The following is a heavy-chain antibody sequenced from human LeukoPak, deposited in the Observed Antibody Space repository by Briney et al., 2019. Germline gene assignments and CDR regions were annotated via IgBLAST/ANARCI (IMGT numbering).Heavy chain of an antibody. V-gene: IGHV3-11*01. J-gene: IGHJ4*02. CDR1: GFTFSDYY. CDR3: ARDRDFWSGYYADY. D-gene: IGHD3-3*01. Sequence: GGSLRLSCAASGFTFSDYYMSWIRQAPGKGLEWVSYISSSGSTIYYADSVKGRFTISRGNAKNSLYLQMNSLRAEDTAVYYCARDRDFWSGYYADYWGQGTLVTVSS. CDR2: ISSSGSTI.